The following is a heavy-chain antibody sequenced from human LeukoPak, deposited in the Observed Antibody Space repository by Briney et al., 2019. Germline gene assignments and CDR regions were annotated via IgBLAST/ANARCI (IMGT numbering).Heavy chain of an antibody. CDR3: VRGALLSREHAFDI. V-gene: IGHV3-74*01. J-gene: IGHJ3*02. D-gene: IGHD1-1*01. Sequence: GGSLRLSCAASGFNFSPYWMHWVRQAPGKGLVWVSWINSDGGTTSYAASVKGRFSISRDNADSTVYLQMNSLRVEDTAVYYCVRGALLSREHAFDIWGQGTLVTASS. CDR2: INSDGGTT. CDR1: GFNFSPYW.